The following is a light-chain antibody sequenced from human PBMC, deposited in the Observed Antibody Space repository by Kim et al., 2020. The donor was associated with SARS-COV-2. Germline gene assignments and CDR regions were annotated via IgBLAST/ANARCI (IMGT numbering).Light chain of an antibody. CDR1: TLRNYY. CDR2: GKN. J-gene: IGLJ1*01. V-gene: IGLV3-19*01. CDR3: NSRDSSGNHYV. Sequence: SSELTQDPAVSVALGQTVRIICQGDTLRNYYASWYQQKPGQTPVLVIHGKNKRPSEIPERFSGSSSGDRAFLTITGDQAEDEADYYCNSRDSSGNHYVFGTGTKVTVL.